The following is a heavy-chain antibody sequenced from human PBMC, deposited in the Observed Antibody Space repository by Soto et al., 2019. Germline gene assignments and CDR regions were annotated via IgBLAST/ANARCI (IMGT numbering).Heavy chain of an antibody. V-gene: IGHV3-74*01. D-gene: IGHD3-22*01. CDR1: GFTFSSYW. CDR2: INSDGSRV. J-gene: IGHJ4*02. CDR3: ARGGSGAYYQDY. Sequence: EVQLVESGGDFVQPGGSLRLSCAASGFTFSSYWMHWVRQVPGKGLVWVSGINSDGSRVNYADSVKGRFAISRDNAKNTLYLHVNSLTVEDTAVYSCARGGSGAYYQDYWGRGTLVTVSS.